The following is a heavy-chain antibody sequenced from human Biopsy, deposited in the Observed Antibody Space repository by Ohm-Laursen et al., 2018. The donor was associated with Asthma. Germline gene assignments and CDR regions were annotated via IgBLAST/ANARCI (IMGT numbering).Heavy chain of an antibody. V-gene: IGHV1-46*01. CDR1: GYTFTSYY. Sequence: SVKVSCKASGYTFTSYYMHWVRQAPGQGLEWMGIINPSGGSTSYAQKFQVRVTMTRDTPTSTVYMELSSLRSEYTSVYYCARSGALIVGATMGYWGQGTLVTVSS. CDR3: ARSGALIVGATMGY. CDR2: INPSGGST. J-gene: IGHJ4*02. D-gene: IGHD1-26*01.